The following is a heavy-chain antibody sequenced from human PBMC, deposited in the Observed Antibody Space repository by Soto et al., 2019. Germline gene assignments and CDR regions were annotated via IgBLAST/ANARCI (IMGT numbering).Heavy chain of an antibody. Sequence: ASVKVCCKASGYTFTKSGISWVRQAPGQGLEWMGWISTDNGNTNYAQHLQGRVSMTTDTSTSTAYMDLRSLRSDDTAVYYCARDQGITIFGVYVMYCDGMDVWSQGTTVTVSS. V-gene: IGHV1-18*01. CDR2: ISTDNGNT. CDR3: ARDQGITIFGVYVMYCDGMDV. D-gene: IGHD3-3*01. CDR1: GYTFTKSG. J-gene: IGHJ6*02.